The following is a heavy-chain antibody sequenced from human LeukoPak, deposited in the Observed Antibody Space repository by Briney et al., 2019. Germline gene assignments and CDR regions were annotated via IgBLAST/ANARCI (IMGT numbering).Heavy chain of an antibody. D-gene: IGHD5-12*01. CDR2: IIPILGIA. J-gene: IGHJ2*01. CDR3: ARERLYFDL. V-gene: IGHV1-69*04. CDR1: GGTFSSYA. Sequence: SVKVSCKASGGTFSSYAISWVRQAPGQGLEWMGRIIPILGIANYAQKFQGRVTITRDTSASTAYMELSSLRSEDTAVYYCARERLYFDLWGRGTLVTVSS.